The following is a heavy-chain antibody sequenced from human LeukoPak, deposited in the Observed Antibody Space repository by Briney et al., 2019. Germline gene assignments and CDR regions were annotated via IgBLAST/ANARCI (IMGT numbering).Heavy chain of an antibody. CDR2: IIPIFGTA. V-gene: IGHV1-69*13. J-gene: IGHJ5*02. CDR1: GGTFSSYA. D-gene: IGHD6-13*01. CDR3: ARDPGSSWSRWFDP. Sequence: GASVKVSCKASGGTFSSYAISWVRQAPGQGLEWMGGIIPIFGTANYAQKFQGRVTITADESTSTAYMELSNLRSEDSAVYYCARDPGSSWSRWFDPWGQGTLVTVSS.